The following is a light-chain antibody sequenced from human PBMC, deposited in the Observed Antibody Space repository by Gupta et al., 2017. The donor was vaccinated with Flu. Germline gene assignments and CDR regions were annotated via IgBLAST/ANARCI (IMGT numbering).Light chain of an antibody. CDR3: QQSYSTLSLT. V-gene: IGKV1-39*01. Sequence: DIRITKFPSSLFAPEGDRVTITCRASQSISSYLNWYQQKPGKAPKLLIYAASSLQSGVPSRFSGSGSGTDFTLTISSLQPEDFATYYCQQSYSTLSLTFGGGTKVEIK. CDR2: AAS. J-gene: IGKJ4*01. CDR1: QSISSY.